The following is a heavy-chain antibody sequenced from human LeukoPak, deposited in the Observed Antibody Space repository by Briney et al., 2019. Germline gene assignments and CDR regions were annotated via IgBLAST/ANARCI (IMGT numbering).Heavy chain of an antibody. CDR2: INHSGST. V-gene: IGHV4-34*01. Sequence: SETLSLTCAVYGGSFSGYYLSWIRQPPGKGLEWIGEINHSGSTNYNPSLKSRVTISVDTSKNQFSLKLSSVTAAGTAVYYCARGGVGELLRYWGQGTLVTVSS. J-gene: IGHJ4*02. CDR3: ARGGVGELLRY. CDR1: GGSFSGYY. D-gene: IGHD1-26*01.